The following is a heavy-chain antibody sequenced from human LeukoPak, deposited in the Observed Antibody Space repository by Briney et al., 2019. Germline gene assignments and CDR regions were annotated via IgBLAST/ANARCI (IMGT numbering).Heavy chain of an antibody. Sequence: ASVKVSCKASGYTFTSYYMHWVRQAPGQGLEWMGIINPSGGSTSYAQKFQGRVTMTEDTSTDTAYMELSSLRSEDTAVYYCATNRYSGSYYLGFQHWGQGTLVTVSS. V-gene: IGHV1-46*01. J-gene: IGHJ1*01. D-gene: IGHD1-26*01. CDR2: INPSGGST. CDR3: ATNRYSGSYYLGFQH. CDR1: GYTFTSYY.